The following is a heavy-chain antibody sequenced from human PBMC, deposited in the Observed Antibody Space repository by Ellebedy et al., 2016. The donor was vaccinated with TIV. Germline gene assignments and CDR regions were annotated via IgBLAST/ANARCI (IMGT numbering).Heavy chain of an antibody. Sequence: PGGSLRLSCAASGFYFRGYWMHWIRQVPGKGLVWVSGIDGDGANTDYMDSVKGRFTISRDNAKNTLYLQMNNLRDEDTAVYYCARDPRNKGFAPWGRGTLVIVSS. CDR3: ARDPRNKGFAP. CDR1: GFYFRGYW. CDR2: IDGDGANT. V-gene: IGHV3-74*01. J-gene: IGHJ5*02.